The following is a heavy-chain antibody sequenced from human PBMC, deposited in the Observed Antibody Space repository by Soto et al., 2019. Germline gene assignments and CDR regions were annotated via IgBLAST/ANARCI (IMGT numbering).Heavy chain of an antibody. CDR3: ARRGSGSYCDY. J-gene: IGHJ4*02. Sequence: EVQLLESGGGLVQPGGSLRLSCAASGFTFSNYAMNWVRQAPGKGLEWVSVISGSGDSTYYADSVKGRFTISRDNSQNPLYLQMNSLRDEDTAIYYCARRGSGSYCDYWGQGTLVTVSS. D-gene: IGHD1-26*01. CDR2: ISGSGDST. V-gene: IGHV3-23*01. CDR1: GFTFSNYA.